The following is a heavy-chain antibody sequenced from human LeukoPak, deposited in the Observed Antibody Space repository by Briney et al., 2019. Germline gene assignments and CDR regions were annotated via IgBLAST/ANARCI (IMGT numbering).Heavy chain of an antibody. V-gene: IGHV4-34*01. CDR3: ARVPHYYFGYGYFDT. D-gene: IGHD3/OR15-3a*01. CDR2: IDQSGTT. CDR1: GGSFSGYY. Sequence: SETLSLTCVVNGGSFSGYYWSWIRQPPGKGLEWIGEIDQSGTTNCNPSLKSRVAISIDTSKKQFSLTLTSMTAADTAVYYCARVPHYYFGYGYFDTWGQGTRVTVSS. J-gene: IGHJ4*02.